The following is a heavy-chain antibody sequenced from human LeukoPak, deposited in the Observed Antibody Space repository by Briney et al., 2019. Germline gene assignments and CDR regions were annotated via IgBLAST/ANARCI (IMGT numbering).Heavy chain of an antibody. CDR3: VSPTADYPFLYYFDS. CDR1: GFTFSSSW. CDR2: ISSDGNSK. J-gene: IGHJ4*02. V-gene: IGHV3-30*09. D-gene: IGHD5-12*01. Sequence: GGSLRLSCAASGFTFSSSWMSWVRQAPGKGLEWVAVISSDGNSKNFALSVKGRFAISRDNSKNTLFLQMNNLRSEDTALYYCVSPTADYPFLYYFDSWGQGTLVTVSS.